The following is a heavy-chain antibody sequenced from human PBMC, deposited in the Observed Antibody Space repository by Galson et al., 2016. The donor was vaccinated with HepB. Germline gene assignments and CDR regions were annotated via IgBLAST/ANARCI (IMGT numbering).Heavy chain of an antibody. CDR2: ISSTSDYI. V-gene: IGHV3-48*02. J-gene: IGHJ4*02. D-gene: IGHD6-19*01. Sequence: SLRLSCAASGFPSGSYGLSWVRQAPGKGLEWVAFISSTSDYIYYADSVKGRFTISRDNAKNSLSLQMNSLRDEDTAVYYCARDRRAVALAGLFDYWGQGTLVTVSS. CDR3: ARDRRAVALAGLFDY. CDR1: GFPSGSYG.